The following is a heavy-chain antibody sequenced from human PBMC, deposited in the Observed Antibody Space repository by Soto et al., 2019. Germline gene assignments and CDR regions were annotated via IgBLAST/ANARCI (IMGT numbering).Heavy chain of an antibody. CDR3: AQTSNFWSGMGVGY. V-gene: IGHV2-5*01. J-gene: IGHJ4*02. Sequence: QITLKESGPTPVKPTQTLTLTCTFSGFSLSTSGVGVGWIRQPPGKALEWLALIYWNDDKRYSPSLKSRLTITKDTSKNQVVLTMTNMDPVDTATYYCAQTSNFWSGMGVGYWGQGTLVTVSS. CDR2: IYWNDDK. D-gene: IGHD3-3*01. CDR1: GFSLSTSGVG.